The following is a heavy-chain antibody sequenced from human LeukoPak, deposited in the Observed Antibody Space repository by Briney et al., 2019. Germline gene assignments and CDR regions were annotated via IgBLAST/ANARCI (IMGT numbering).Heavy chain of an antibody. CDR3: AATVTTLNWFDP. D-gene: IGHD4-17*01. V-gene: IGHV3-7*01. CDR2: MKQDGSER. Sequence: QPGGSLRLSCAASGFTFSSYWMSWVRQAPGKGLEWVANMKQDGSERYYVDSVKGRFTISRDNAKNSLYLQMNSLRAEDTAVYYCAATVTTLNWFDPWGQGTLVTVSS. J-gene: IGHJ5*02. CDR1: GFTFSSYW.